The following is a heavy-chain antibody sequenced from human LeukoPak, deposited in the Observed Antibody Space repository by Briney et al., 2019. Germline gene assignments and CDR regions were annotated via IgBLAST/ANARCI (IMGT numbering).Heavy chain of an antibody. CDR1: GYTLTNYT. D-gene: IGHD3-9*01. Sequence: ASVKVSCKASGYTLTNYTINWVRHGPQQGREWVGWITAYDGDTNYAQKLQGRVTMTTDTYPSTAYMELRSLRSDDTAVYYCARSIFAFRCDILTGYAYYWGQGTLVTVSS. CDR2: ITAYDGDT. J-gene: IGHJ4*02. V-gene: IGHV1-18*01. CDR3: ARSIFAFRCDILTGYAYY.